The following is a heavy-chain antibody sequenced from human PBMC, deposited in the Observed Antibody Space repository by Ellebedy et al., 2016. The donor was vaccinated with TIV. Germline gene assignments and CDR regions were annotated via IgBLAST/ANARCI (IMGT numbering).Heavy chain of an antibody. CDR1: GYTFTRYG. CDR3: AREWGDERYFDY. D-gene: IGHD3-16*01. J-gene: IGHJ4*02. CDR2: IHARNGNT. V-gene: IGHV1-18*03. Sequence: AASVKVSCKASGYTFTRYGISWVRQAPGQGLEWMGWIHARNGNTNYAQKLRGRVTMTTDPSTNTAYMELRSLRSDDMAVYYCAREWGDERYFDYWGQGTLVTVSS.